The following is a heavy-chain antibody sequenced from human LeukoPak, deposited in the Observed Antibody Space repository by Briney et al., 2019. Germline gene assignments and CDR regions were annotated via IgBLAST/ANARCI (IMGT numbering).Heavy chain of an antibody. D-gene: IGHD1-7*01. CDR2: INHSGST. V-gene: IGHV4-34*01. CDR3: ARLITGTTTAFDI. CDR1: GGSFSGYY. Sequence: PSETLSLTCAVYGGSFSGYYWSWLRQPPGKGLEWIGEINHSGSTNYNPSLKSRVTISVDTSKNQLSLKLSSVTAADTAVYYCARLITGTTTAFDIWGQGTMVTVSS. J-gene: IGHJ3*02.